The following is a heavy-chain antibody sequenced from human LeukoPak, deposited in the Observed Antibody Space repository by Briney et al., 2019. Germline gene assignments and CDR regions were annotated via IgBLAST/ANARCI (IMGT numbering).Heavy chain of an antibody. J-gene: IGHJ4*02. CDR3: ARTVRNWNYDY. CDR1: GFTVSSNY. Sequence: PGGSLRLSCAASGFTVSSNYMSWVRQAPGKGLEWVSGINWNGGSTGYADSVKGRFTISSDNAKNSLYLQMNSLRAEDTALYYCARTVRNWNYDYWGQGTLVTVSS. CDR2: INWNGGST. D-gene: IGHD1-7*01. V-gene: IGHV3-20*04.